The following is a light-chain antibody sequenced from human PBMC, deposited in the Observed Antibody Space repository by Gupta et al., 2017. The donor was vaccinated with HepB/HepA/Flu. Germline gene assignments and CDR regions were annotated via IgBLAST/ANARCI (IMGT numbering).Light chain of an antibody. V-gene: IGKV3-15*01. J-gene: IGKJ1*01. Sequence: EIIMTQSPATLSVSKGERVTLSCRASQSVLTNLAWFQQKPGQPPRLLIFGASTRATDTPARFSGSGSGTEFTLTISSLQSEDFGVYFCHHYNNWPKSFGQGTKVAI. CDR1: QSVLTN. CDR2: GAS. CDR3: HHYNNWPKS.